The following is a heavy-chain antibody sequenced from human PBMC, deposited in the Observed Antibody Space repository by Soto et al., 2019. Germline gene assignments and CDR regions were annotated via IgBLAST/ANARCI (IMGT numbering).Heavy chain of an antibody. V-gene: IGHV3-66*01. CDR2: IYSAGSA. CDR3: ARVPSSNYHYFDY. Sequence: PGGSLRLSCAASGFTVSSYYMSWVRQAPGRGLEWVSVIYSAGSADFADSVKGRFTISRDNSKNTLYLQMSSLRAEDTAVYYRARVPSSNYHYFDYWGQGTLVTVSS. CDR1: GFTVSSYY. J-gene: IGHJ4*02. D-gene: IGHD6-13*01.